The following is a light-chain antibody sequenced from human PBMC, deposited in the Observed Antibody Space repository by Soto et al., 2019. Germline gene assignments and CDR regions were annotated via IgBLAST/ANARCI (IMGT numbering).Light chain of an antibody. CDR1: SSDIGAYNY. Sequence: QSALTQPASVSGSPGQSITISCTGTSSDIGAYNYVSWYQQHSGKAPKLMIYEVSNRPSGISNRFSGSKSGDTASLTISGLHREDEADYYFCSYTTNNTYVFGTGTKVTVL. CDR2: EVS. J-gene: IGLJ1*01. CDR3: CSYTTNNTYV. V-gene: IGLV2-14*01.